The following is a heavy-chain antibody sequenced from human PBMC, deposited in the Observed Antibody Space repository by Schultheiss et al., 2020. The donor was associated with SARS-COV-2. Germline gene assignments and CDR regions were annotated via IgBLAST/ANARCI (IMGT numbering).Heavy chain of an antibody. V-gene: IGHV3-7*01. CDR3: ARVPSSYGYQGWRGYHYYYYMDV. CDR1: GFTFSSYW. CDR2: IKQDGSEK. D-gene: IGHD5-18*01. J-gene: IGHJ6*03. Sequence: GGSLRLSCAASGFTFSSYWMSWVRQAPGKGLEWVANIKQDGSEKYYVDSVKGRFTISRDNAKNSLYLQMNSLRAEDTAVYYCARVPSSYGYQGWRGYHYYYYMDVWGKGTTVTVSS.